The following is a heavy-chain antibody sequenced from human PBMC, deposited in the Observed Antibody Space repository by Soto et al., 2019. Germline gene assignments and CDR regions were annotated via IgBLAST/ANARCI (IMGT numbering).Heavy chain of an antibody. D-gene: IGHD6-6*01. CDR3: ARALRYSSSSDHVGNWFDP. Sequence: SVKVSCKASGGTFSSYAISWVRQAPGQGLEWMGGIIPIFGTANYAQKFQGRVTITADESTSTAYMGLSSLRSEDTAVYYCARALRYSSSSDHVGNWFDPWGQGTLVTVSS. J-gene: IGHJ5*02. CDR2: IIPIFGTA. CDR1: GGTFSSYA. V-gene: IGHV1-69*13.